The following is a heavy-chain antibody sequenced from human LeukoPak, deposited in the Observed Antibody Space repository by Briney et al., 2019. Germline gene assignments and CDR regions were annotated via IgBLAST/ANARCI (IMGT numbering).Heavy chain of an antibody. D-gene: IGHD3-3*01. CDR2: IIPIFGTA. CDR1: GGTFSSYA. Sequence: SVKVSCKASGGTFSSYAISWVRQAPGQGLEWMGGIIPIFGTANYAQKFQGRVTITTDESTSTAYMELSSLRSEDTAVYYCARSDSYFWSGYYWRINWFDLWGQGTLVTVSS. J-gene: IGHJ5*02. CDR3: ARSDSYFWSGYYWRINWFDL. V-gene: IGHV1-69*05.